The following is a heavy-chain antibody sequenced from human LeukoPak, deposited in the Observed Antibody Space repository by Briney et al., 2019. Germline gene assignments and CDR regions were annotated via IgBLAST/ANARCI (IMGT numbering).Heavy chain of an antibody. CDR2: ISSSSSYI. Sequence: PGGSLRLSCAASGFTFSSYSMNWVRQAPGKGLEWVSSISSSSSYIYYADSVKGRFTISRDNAKNSLYLQMNSLRAEDTAVYYCATGLAVAGTNYWGQGTLVTVSS. D-gene: IGHD6-19*01. CDR1: GFTFSSYS. J-gene: IGHJ4*02. V-gene: IGHV3-21*01. CDR3: ATGLAVAGTNY.